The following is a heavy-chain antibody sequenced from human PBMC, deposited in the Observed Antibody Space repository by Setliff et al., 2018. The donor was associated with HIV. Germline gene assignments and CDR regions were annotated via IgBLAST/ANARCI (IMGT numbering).Heavy chain of an antibody. CDR1: GFGFSVYG. CDR3: AKLPAIIWASYNWFDP. CDR2: ISGRSGAA. V-gene: IGHV3-23*01. D-gene: IGHD5-18*01. J-gene: IGHJ5*02. Sequence: GGSLRLSCEVFGFGFSVYGFHWVRQAPGKGLEWVSTISGRSGAANYADSVKGRFSISRDNSKSTIYLQMNSLRANDTAIYYCAKLPAIIWASYNWFDPWGQGILVTVSS.